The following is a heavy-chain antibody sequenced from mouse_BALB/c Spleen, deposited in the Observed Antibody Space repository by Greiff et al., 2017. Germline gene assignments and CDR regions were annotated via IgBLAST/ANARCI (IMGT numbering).Heavy chain of an antibody. CDR1: GYTFTSYW. D-gene: IGHD4-1*01. Sequence: QVQLKESGAELAKPGASVKMSCKASGYTFTSYWMHWVKQRPGQGLEWIGYINPSTGYTEYNQKFKDKATLTADKSSSTAYMQLSSLTSEDSAVYYCARWQTGTGSYWGQGTLVTVSA. J-gene: IGHJ3*01. CDR3: ARWQTGTGSY. CDR2: INPSTGYT. V-gene: IGHV1-7*01.